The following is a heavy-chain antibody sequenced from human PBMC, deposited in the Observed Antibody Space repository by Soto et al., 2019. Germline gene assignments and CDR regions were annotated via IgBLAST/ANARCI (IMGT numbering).Heavy chain of an antibody. J-gene: IGHJ6*02. Sequence: GRPLRVSCAAAEVTFSNHCIHWVRKDPGKGLEWVAVISYDGSNKYYADSVKGRFTVSRDNSKNTLYLQMNSLRAEDTAVYYCAKAAQQWLPSVGGIEYYYYGMDVWGQGTTVTVSS. V-gene: IGHV3-30*18. CDR3: AKAAQQWLPSVGGIEYYYYGMDV. D-gene: IGHD6-19*01. CDR2: ISYDGSNK. CDR1: EVTFSNHC.